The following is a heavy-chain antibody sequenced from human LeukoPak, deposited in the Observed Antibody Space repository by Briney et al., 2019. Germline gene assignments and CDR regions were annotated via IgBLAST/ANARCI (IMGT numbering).Heavy chain of an antibody. CDR2: INSDGSST. J-gene: IGHJ3*02. CDR3: ARSWTASYVGAFDI. CDR1: GFTFSSYW. V-gene: IGHV3-74*01. D-gene: IGHD2/OR15-2a*01. Sequence: GGSLRLSCAASGFTFSSYWMHWVRQAPGKGLVWVSRINSDGSSTSYADSVKGRFTISRDNAKTSLYLQMNSLRAEDTAVYYCARSWTASYVGAFDIWGQGTMVTVSS.